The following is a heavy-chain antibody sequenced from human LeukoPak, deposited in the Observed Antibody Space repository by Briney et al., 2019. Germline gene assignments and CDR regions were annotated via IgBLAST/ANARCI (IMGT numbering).Heavy chain of an antibody. J-gene: IGHJ4*02. CDR2: IYSGGST. Sequence: GGSLRLSCAASGFIVSSNYMNWVRQAPGKGLEWVSVIYSGGSTYYADSVKGRFTISRDNSKNTLYLQMNSLRAEDTAVYYCARGRSGYYFDYWGQGTLVTVSS. CDR1: GFIVSSNY. D-gene: IGHD7-27*01. CDR3: ARGRSGYYFDY. V-gene: IGHV3-53*01.